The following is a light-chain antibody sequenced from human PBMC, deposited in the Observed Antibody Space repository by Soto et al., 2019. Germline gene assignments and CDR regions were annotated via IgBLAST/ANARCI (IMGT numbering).Light chain of an antibody. V-gene: IGKV1-39*01. CDR2: GAS. J-gene: IGKJ2*01. Sequence: DIQMTQSPSSLSASVGDRVTITCRASQSISSQLNWYQQKPGKAPKFLIYGASILQSGVRSRFSSTGSGTDVTLTISNPQPDDLATYYGQQGSSSPYTFGQETKVEI. CDR1: QSISSQ. CDR3: QQGSSSPYT.